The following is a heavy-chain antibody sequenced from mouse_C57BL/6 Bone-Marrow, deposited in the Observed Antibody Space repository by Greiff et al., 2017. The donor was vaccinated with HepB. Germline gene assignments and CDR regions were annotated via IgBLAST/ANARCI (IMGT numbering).Heavy chain of an antibody. V-gene: IGHV14-3*01. CDR1: GFNIKNTY. Sequence: EVQLVESVAELVRPGASVKLSCTASGFNIKNTYMHWVKQRPEQGLEWIGRIDPANGNTKYAPKFQGKATITADTSSNTAYLQLSSLSSEDTAIYYCASYYSNPFYAMDYWGQGTSVTVSS. CDR2: IDPANGNT. J-gene: IGHJ4*01. D-gene: IGHD2-5*01. CDR3: ASYYSNPFYAMDY.